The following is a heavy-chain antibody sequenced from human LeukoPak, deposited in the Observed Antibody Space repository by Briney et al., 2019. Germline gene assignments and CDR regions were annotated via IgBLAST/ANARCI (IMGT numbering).Heavy chain of an antibody. CDR3: SREALNYYGSGNFFDY. Sequence: SQTLSLTCAISGDSVSSNSAAWNWIRQSPSIGLEWLGRTCYRSKWYNDYAVSVKSRITINPDTSKNQFSLQLNSVTPEDTAVYYCSREALNYYGSGNFFDYWGQGTLVTVSS. CDR2: TCYRSKWYN. D-gene: IGHD3-10*01. J-gene: IGHJ4*02. V-gene: IGHV6-1*01. CDR1: GDSVSSNSAA.